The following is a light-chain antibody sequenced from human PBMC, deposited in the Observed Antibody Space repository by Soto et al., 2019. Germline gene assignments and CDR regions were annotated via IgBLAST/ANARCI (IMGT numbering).Light chain of an antibody. CDR3: QQYHIYSGT. CDR2: KAS. Sequence: DIQMTQSPSTLSASVGDRVTITCRASQTIDSWLAWYQQRPGKPPNLLIYKASTLASGVPSRFSGSGSGTEVTLTINSLQADEFATYYCQQYHIYSGTFGQGNKVEIK. CDR1: QTIDSW. V-gene: IGKV1-5*03. J-gene: IGKJ1*01.